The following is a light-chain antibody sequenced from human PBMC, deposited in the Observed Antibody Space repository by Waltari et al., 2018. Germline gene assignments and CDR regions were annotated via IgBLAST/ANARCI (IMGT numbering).Light chain of an antibody. V-gene: IGKV3-11*01. Sequence: EIVLTQSPATLSLSPGEKATLSCRASQSVSTSLTWYQQKPGQAPRLLIYDASTRATGIPVRFSGRGSGTDFTLTISSLGPEDFAVYYCQQRSTWPRLTFGGGTKVEIK. CDR1: QSVSTS. CDR2: DAS. J-gene: IGKJ4*01. CDR3: QQRSTWPRLT.